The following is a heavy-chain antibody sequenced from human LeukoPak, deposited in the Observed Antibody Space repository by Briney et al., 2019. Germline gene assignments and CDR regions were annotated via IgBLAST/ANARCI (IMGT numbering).Heavy chain of an antibody. CDR1: GGSIDSTNW. D-gene: IGHD3-16*02. CDR2: IHHDGRI. Sequence: SETLSLTWDVSGGSIDSTNWWNWVRQPPGKGLEWIGEIHHDGRINYNPSLKSRVTLSVDKSKNQFSLRLNSVTAADTAMYYCARSHDHLWGNYPDYWGQGTLVTVSS. J-gene: IGHJ4*02. CDR3: ARSHDHLWGNYPDY. V-gene: IGHV4/OR15-8*01.